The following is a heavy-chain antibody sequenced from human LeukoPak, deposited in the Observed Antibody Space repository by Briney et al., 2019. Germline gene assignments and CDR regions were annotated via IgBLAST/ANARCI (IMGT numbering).Heavy chain of an antibody. CDR2: INPNSGGT. CDR1: GYTFTGYY. Sequence: ASVNVSCKASGYTFTGYYMHWVRQAPGRGREWMGWINPNSGGTNYAQKFQGRVTMTRDTSISTAYMELSRLRSDDTAVYYCARAVNGSSFFRVWGQGTLVTVSS. V-gene: IGHV1-2*02. J-gene: IGHJ4*02. D-gene: IGHD6-13*01. CDR3: ARAVNGSSFFRV.